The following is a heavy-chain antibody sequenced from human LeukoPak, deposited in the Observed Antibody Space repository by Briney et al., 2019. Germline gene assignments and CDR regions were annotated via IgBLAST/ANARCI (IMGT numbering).Heavy chain of an antibody. CDR1: GFTFSSYS. V-gene: IGHV3-21*01. J-gene: IGHJ4*02. CDR3: ARVAKPSSSPLIDY. D-gene: IGHD2-2*02. Sequence: GGSLRLSCAASGFTFSSYSMNWVRQAPGKGLEWVSSISSSSSYIYYADSVKGRFTISRDNAKNSLYLQMNSLRAEDTAVYYCARVAKPSSSPLIDYWGQGTLVTVSS. CDR2: ISSSSSYI.